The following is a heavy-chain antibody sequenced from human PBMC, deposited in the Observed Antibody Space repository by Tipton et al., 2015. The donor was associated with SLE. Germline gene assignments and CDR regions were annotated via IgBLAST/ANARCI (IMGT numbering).Heavy chain of an antibody. Sequence: QSGPEVKKPGSSVKVSCTASGGTFSSYTISWVRQAPGQGLEWMGRIIPILGIANYAQKFQGSVTITADNSTSTAYMELSSLRSEDTAVYYCARVGGGSYYFDYWGQGTLDTVSS. CDR2: IIPILGIA. V-gene: IGHV1-69*04. CDR1: GGTFSSYT. D-gene: IGHD1-26*01. J-gene: IGHJ4*02. CDR3: ARVGGGSYYFDY.